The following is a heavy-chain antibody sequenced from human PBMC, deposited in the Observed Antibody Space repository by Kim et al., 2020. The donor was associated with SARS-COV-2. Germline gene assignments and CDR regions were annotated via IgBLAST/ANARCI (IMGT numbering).Heavy chain of an antibody. J-gene: IGHJ5*02. D-gene: IGHD6-13*01. Sequence: SETLSLTCAVYGGSFSGYYWSWIRQPPGKGLEWIGEINHSGSTNYNPSLKSRVTISVDTSKNQFSLKLSSVTAADTAVYYCARGAYSSSWYGVRSWFDPWGQGTLGTVSP. CDR3: ARGAYSSSWYGVRSWFDP. CDR2: INHSGST. CDR1: GGSFSGYY. V-gene: IGHV4-34*01.